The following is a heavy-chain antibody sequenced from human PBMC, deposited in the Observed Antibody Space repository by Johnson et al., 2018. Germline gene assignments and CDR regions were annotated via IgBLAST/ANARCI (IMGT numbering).Heavy chain of an antibody. CDR3: ARLGKSSGWYVDY. CDR2: IYPDDFDA. V-gene: IGHV5-51*03. Sequence: VQLVQSGAEVKKPGESLKISCKGSGYSFTNYWIGWVRQMPGKGLEWMGIIYPDDFDARYSPSFEGQVIISADKSISTAYLEWGSLKVSDTAMYYCARLGKSSGWYVDYWGQGTLVTVSS. J-gene: IGHJ4*02. D-gene: IGHD6-19*01. CDR1: GYSFTNYW.